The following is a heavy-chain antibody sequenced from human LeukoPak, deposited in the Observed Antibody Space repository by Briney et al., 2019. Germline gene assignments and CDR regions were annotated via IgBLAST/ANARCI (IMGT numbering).Heavy chain of an antibody. CDR3: GRRGATVWDDGFDI. J-gene: IGHJ3*02. V-gene: IGHV4-59*08. Sequence: SETLSLTCTVSDGSISSYYWSWIRQPPGKGLEWIGYIYYSGSTNYNPSLKSRVTISVDTSKNQFSLKLSSVTAADTAVYYCGRRGATVWDDGFDIWGQGTMVTVSS. CDR2: IYYSGST. D-gene: IGHD1-26*01. CDR1: DGSISSYY.